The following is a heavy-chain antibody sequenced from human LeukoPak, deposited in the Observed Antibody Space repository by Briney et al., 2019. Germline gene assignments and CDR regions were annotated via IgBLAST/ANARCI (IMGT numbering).Heavy chain of an antibody. CDR3: VRVDFWSGSYY. D-gene: IGHD3-3*01. J-gene: IGHJ4*02. Sequence: PGGSLRLSCTVSGFMFSRFWMSWVRQAPGKGLEWVANVNQDGSGKYYVDSVKGRFTISRDNAKKSLYLQMNSLRAEDAAVYYCVRVDFWSGSYYWGQGTLVTVSS. V-gene: IGHV3-7*01. CDR1: GFMFSRFW. CDR2: VNQDGSGK.